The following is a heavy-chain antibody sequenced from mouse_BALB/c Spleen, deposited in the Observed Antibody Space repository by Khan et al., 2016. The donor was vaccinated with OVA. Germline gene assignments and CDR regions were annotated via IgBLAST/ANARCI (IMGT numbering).Heavy chain of an antibody. CDR1: GFTFSNYW. J-gene: IGHJ2*01. V-gene: IGHV6-6*02. Sequence: EVKREESGGGLVQPGGSMKLSCVASGFTFSNYWMNWVRQSPEKGLEWVAELRLKSDDYVTHYAESVKGWFTISRDDSKSSVYLQMHNLRAEDTDIYYCWILLWGQGTTLTVSS. CDR3: WILL. CDR2: LRLKSDDYVT.